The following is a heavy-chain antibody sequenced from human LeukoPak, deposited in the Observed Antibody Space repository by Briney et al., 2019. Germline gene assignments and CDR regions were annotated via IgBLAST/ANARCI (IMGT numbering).Heavy chain of an antibody. V-gene: IGHV4-59*08. CDR3: ARHGTGFGEFHYYGMDV. Sequence: PSETLSLTCTVPGGSISSYYWSWIRQPPGKGLEWIGYIYYSGSTNYNPSLKSRVTISVDTSKNHFSLKLSSVTASDTAVYYCARHGTGFGEFHYYGMDVWGQGTTVTVSS. D-gene: IGHD3-10*01. CDR2: IYYSGST. CDR1: GGSISSYY. J-gene: IGHJ6*02.